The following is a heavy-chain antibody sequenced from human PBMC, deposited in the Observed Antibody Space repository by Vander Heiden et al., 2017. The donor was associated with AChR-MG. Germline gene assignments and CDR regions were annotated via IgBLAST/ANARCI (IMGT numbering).Heavy chain of an antibody. D-gene: IGHD2-2*01. Sequence: QVQLQASGPGLVKPSETLSLTCTVSGGSISSSYWSWIRQPAGKGLEWIGRIYTSGSTNYNPSLKSRVTMSVDTSKNQFSLKLSSVTAADTAVYYCARRVKQGYCSSTSCSYYYYMDIWGKGTTVTVSS. CDR2: IYTSGST. CDR3: ARRVKQGYCSSTSCSYYYYMDI. V-gene: IGHV4-4*07. CDR1: GGSISSSY. J-gene: IGHJ6*03.